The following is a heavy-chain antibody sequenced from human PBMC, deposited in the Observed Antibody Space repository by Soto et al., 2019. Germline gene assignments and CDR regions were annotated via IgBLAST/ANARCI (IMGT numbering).Heavy chain of an antibody. CDR1: GFTFSSYS. CDR2: ISSISTI. V-gene: IGHV3-48*02. CDR3: AREPYDFLGNWFDP. D-gene: IGHD3-3*01. Sequence: GSLRLSCAASGFTFSSYSMNWVRQAPGKGLEWVSYISSISTIYYADSARGRFTISRDNAKNSLYLQMNSLRDEDTAVYYCAREPYDFLGNWFDPWGQGTLVTVSS. J-gene: IGHJ5*02.